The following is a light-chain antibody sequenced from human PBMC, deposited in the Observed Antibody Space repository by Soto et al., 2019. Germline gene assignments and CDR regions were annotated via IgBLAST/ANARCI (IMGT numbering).Light chain of an antibody. CDR2: GAS. Sequence: EMVLKQSPGTLSLSPGERATLSCRASQSVSSSYLAWYQQKPGQAPRLLIYGASSRATGIPDRFSGSGSGTDFTLTISRLEPEDFAVYYCQQYGSSPLTFGGGTKVDI. J-gene: IGKJ4*01. CDR1: QSVSSSY. CDR3: QQYGSSPLT. V-gene: IGKV3-20*01.